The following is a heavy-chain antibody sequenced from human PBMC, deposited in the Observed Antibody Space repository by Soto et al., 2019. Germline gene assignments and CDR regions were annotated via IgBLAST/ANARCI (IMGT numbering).Heavy chain of an antibody. CDR3: AANYGGNSYHPYYYGMDV. CDR1: GFTFTSSA. J-gene: IGHJ6*02. D-gene: IGHD2-15*01. V-gene: IGHV1-58*01. CDR2: IVVGSGNT. Sequence: SVKVSCKASGFTFTSSAVQWVRQARGQRLEWIGWIVVGSGNTNYAQKFQERVTITRDMSTSTAYMELSSLRSEDTAVYYCAANYGGNSYHPYYYGMDVWGQGTTVTVSS.